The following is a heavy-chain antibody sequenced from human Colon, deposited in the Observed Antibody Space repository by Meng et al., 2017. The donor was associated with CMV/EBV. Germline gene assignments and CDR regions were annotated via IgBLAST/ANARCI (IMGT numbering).Heavy chain of an antibody. J-gene: IGHJ4*02. CDR1: GLTFSDYA. Sequence: GESLKISCAASGLTFSDYAMNWVRQAPGKGLEWVACISSSGGYIDYADSVKGRFTISRDNAKNSLFLQMNSLGAEDTAVYYCASPYDNSGYYSGYWGQGTLVTVSS. CDR2: ISSSGGYI. V-gene: IGHV3-21*01. CDR3: ASPYDNSGYYSGY. D-gene: IGHD3-22*01.